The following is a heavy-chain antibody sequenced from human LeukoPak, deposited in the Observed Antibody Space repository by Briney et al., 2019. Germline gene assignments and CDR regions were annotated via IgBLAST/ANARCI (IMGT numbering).Heavy chain of an antibody. D-gene: IGHD3-3*01. CDR2: ISGSGGNT. CDR1: GFTFSSYA. J-gene: IGHJ4*02. CDR3: AKGKTGRFLEWLLFDH. V-gene: IGHV3-23*01. Sequence: GGSLRLSCVASGFTFSSYAMSWVRQAPGKGLEWVSPISGSGGNTYFADSVKGRFTISRDNSKSTLYLQMDSLRADDTAVYYCAKGKTGRFLEWLLFDHWGQGTLVTVSS.